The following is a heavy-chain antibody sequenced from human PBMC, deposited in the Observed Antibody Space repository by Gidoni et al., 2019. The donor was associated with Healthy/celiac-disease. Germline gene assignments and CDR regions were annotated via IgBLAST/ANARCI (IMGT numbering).Heavy chain of an antibody. CDR1: GGSISSSSYY. Sequence: QLQLQESGPGLVKPSETLSLTCTVSGGSISSSSYYWGWIRQPPGKGLEWIGSIYYSGSTYYNPSLKSRVTISVDTSKNQFSLKLSSVTAADTAVYYCARLRRYSSSRWGSYYYYYMDVWGKGTTVTVSS. V-gene: IGHV4-39*01. CDR3: ARLRRYSSSRWGSYYYYYMDV. D-gene: IGHD6-6*01. J-gene: IGHJ6*03. CDR2: IYYSGST.